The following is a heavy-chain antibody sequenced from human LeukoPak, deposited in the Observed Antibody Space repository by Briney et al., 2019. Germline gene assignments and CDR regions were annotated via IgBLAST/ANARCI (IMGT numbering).Heavy chain of an antibody. D-gene: IGHD2-21*02. CDR3: AREVYCGGDCYPFDY. J-gene: IGHJ4*02. CDR1: GYTFTSYA. V-gene: IGHV1-3*01. CDR2: INAGNGNT. Sequence: ASVKVSCKASGYTFTSYAMHWVRQAPGQRLEWMGWINAGNGNTKYSQKFQGRVTITRDTSASTAYMELSSLRSEDTAVYYCAREVYCGGDCYPFDYWGQGTLVTVSS.